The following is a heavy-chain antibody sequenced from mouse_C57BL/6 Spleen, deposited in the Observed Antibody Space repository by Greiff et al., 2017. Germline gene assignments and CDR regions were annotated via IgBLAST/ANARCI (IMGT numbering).Heavy chain of an antibody. CDR2: IYPGDGDT. CDR3: ARELGETYYAMDY. J-gene: IGHJ4*01. D-gene: IGHD4-1*01. CDR1: GYAFRRSW. Sequence: VPLQQSGPELVKPGASVKISCKASGYAFRRSWLNWVKHRPGKGLEWIGRIYPGDGDTNYNGKFKGKATLTADKSSSTAYMQLSSLTSEDSAVYYCARELGETYYAMDYWGQGTSVTVSS. V-gene: IGHV1-82*01.